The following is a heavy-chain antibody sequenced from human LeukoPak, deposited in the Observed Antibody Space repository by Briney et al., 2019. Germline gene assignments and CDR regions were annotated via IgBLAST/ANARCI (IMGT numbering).Heavy chain of an antibody. CDR2: ISYDGSNK. J-gene: IGHJ4*02. D-gene: IGHD3-22*01. Sequence: GGSLRHSCAASGFTFSSYGMHWVRQAPGKGLEWVAVISYDGSNKYYADSVKGRFTISRDNSKNTLYLQMNSLRAEDTAVYYCAKDVYYYDSSGYLDYWGQGTLVTVSS. CDR3: AKDVYYYDSSGYLDY. CDR1: GFTFSSYG. V-gene: IGHV3-30*18.